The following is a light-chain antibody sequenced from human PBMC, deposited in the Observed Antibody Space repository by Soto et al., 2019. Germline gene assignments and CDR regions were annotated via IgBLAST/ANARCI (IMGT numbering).Light chain of an antibody. CDR3: QQYDDYPLT. CDR1: QTIGKW. V-gene: IGKV1-5*01. J-gene: IGKJ4*01. CDR2: DAS. Sequence: DIQITQSPTTLSASVGDRVTITCRASQTIGKWLAWYQQKPGTAPKFLIYDASTLESGVPSRFSGSGSGTEFTLTISSLQPDDFATYYCQQYDDYPLTFGGGTKVDIK.